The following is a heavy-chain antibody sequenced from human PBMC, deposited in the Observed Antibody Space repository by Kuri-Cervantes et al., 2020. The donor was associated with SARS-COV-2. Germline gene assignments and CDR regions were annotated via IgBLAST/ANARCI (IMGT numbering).Heavy chain of an antibody. V-gene: IGHV4-39*07. CDR3: ARLGIAAAGTGDY. J-gene: IGHJ4*02. CDR2: IYHSGST. CDR1: GGSISSSSYY. D-gene: IGHD6-13*01. Sequence: SETLSLTCTVSGGSISSSSYYWGWIRQPPGKGLEWIGSIYHSGSTYYNPSLKSRVTISVDTSKNQFSLKLSSVTAADTAVYYCARLGIAAAGTGDYWGQGTRVT.